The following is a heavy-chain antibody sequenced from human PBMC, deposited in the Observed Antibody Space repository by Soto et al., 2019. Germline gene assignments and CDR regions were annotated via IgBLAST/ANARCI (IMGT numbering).Heavy chain of an antibody. CDR1: GFTLSSYA. Sequence: DVQLLESGGHWVQPGGSLRLSCSASGFTLSSYAMSWVRQAPGKGLEWVSSISAGGDMTYNSDSVRGRFTIPRDNSNNALFLQMHNLRIEDTALYYCARGDRGGSGSPASYYYSGWDVWGQGATVIVS. CDR2: ISAGGDMT. J-gene: IGHJ6*02. D-gene: IGHD3-10*01. CDR3: ARGDRGGSGSPASYYYSGWDV. V-gene: IGHV3-23*01.